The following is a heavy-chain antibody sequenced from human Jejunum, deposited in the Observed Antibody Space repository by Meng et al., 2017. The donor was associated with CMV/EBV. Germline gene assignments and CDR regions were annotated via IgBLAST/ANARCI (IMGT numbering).Heavy chain of an antibody. CDR2: ISTNTGNP. CDR3: GTLKYTSGFYGPAY. V-gene: IGHV7-4-1*02. D-gene: IGHD6-19*01. J-gene: IGHJ4*02. Sequence: QVLLVQSCTELKKPGAAVKVSCKASGYTFTRDPMNWVRQAPGQGLEWMGWISTNTGNPTYAQGFTGRFVFSVDTSVSTAYLQISSLKAEDTAVYYCGTLKYTSGFYGPAYWGQGALVTVSS. CDR1: GYTFTRDP.